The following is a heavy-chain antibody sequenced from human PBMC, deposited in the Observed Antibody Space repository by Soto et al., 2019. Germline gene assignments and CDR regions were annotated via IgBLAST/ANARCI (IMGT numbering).Heavy chain of an antibody. J-gene: IGHJ5*02. V-gene: IGHV4-59*01. D-gene: IGHD2-2*01. CDR3: ARDSRDCSSTSCYPWFDP. CDR1: GGSISSYY. Sequence: SETLSLTCTVSGGSISSYYWSWIRQPPGKGLEWIGYIYYSGSTNYNPSLKSRVTISVDTSKNQFSLKLSSVTAADTAVYYCARDSRDCSSTSCYPWFDPWGQGTLVTVSS. CDR2: IYYSGST.